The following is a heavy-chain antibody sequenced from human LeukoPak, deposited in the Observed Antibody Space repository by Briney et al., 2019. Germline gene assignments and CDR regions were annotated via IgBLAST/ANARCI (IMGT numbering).Heavy chain of an antibody. CDR1: GFTFDDYA. CDR2: ISWDGGST. J-gene: IGHJ4*02. CDR3: AKTLYAVRGKNFFDC. D-gene: IGHD3-16*01. Sequence: GGSLRLSCAASGFTFDDYAMHWVRQAPGKGLEWVTLISWDGGSTHYADSVKGRFTISRDNSQDTLYLEVKSLRVEDTAVYFCAKTLYAVRGKNFFDCGGQGTLVIVSS. V-gene: IGHV3-43D*03.